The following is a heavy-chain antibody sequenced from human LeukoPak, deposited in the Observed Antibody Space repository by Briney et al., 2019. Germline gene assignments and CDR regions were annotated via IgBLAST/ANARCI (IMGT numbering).Heavy chain of an antibody. J-gene: IGHJ4*02. CDR2: INRDGSET. V-gene: IGHV3-7*01. D-gene: IGHD6-13*01. CDR1: GFTFSSYW. Sequence: PGGSLRLSCAASGFTFSSYWMNWVRQAPGKGLEWVANINRDGSETYYVDSVRGRFTISRDNAKNSLYLQMNSLRAEDTAVYYCARDRVWTVLYWGQGTLVTVSS. CDR3: ARDRVWTVLY.